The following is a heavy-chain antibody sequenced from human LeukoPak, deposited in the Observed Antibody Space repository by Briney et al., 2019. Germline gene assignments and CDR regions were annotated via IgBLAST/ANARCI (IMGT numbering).Heavy chain of an antibody. CDR3: ARAGANYYDSSGYHQ. J-gene: IGHJ4*02. V-gene: IGHV1-69*05. CDR2: VIPIFGTA. Sequence: ASVKVSCKASGGTFSSYAISWVRQAPGQGLEWMGGVIPIFGTANYAQKFQGRVTITTDESASTAYMELSSLRSEDTAVYYCARAGANYYDSSGYHQWGQGTLVTVSS. CDR1: GGTFSSYA. D-gene: IGHD3-22*01.